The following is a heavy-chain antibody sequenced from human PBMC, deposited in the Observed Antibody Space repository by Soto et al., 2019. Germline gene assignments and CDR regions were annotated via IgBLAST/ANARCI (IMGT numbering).Heavy chain of an antibody. V-gene: IGHV4-31*03. CDR1: GAYVNTGGYY. D-gene: IGHD1-1*01. Sequence: QVQLQESGPGLVKPSQTLSLTCTVSGAYVNTGGYYWSWVRQYPGKGLGWIGYIYHSGDTYYNPSLKSRLTISVDTSKNHFSLSLSSVTGADTAVYYCARAPGNERLDYWGQGTLVIVSS. CDR3: ARAPGNERLDY. CDR2: IYHSGDT. J-gene: IGHJ4*02.